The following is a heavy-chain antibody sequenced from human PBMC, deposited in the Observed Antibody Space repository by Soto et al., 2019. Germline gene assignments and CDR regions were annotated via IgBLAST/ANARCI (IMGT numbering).Heavy chain of an antibody. V-gene: IGHV1-69*13. CDR2: IIPIFGTA. Sequence: SVKVSCKASGGTFSSYAISWVRQAPGQGLEWMGGIIPIFGTANYAQKFQGRVTITADESTSTAYMELRSLRSDDTAVYYCARCQSGGSCYNFDYWGQGTLVTVSS. D-gene: IGHD2-15*01. CDR1: GGTFSSYA. J-gene: IGHJ4*02. CDR3: ARCQSGGSCYNFDY.